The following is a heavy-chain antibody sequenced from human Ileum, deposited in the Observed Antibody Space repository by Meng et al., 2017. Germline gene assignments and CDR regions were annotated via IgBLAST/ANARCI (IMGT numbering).Heavy chain of an antibody. CDR1: GDSISTNW. Sequence: QVTVEELGPGWWWPSGTLSLTCAVSGDSISTNWWNWVRQPPWKGLEWIGEIYHSGAFNYNPSLRSRVTISVDKSKNQLSLKLGSLTAADTAVYYCARGAIGTRPFDYWGQGTLVTVSS. CDR2: IYHSGAF. J-gene: IGHJ4*02. CDR3: ARGAIGTRPFDY. D-gene: IGHD2-21*01. V-gene: IGHV4-4*02.